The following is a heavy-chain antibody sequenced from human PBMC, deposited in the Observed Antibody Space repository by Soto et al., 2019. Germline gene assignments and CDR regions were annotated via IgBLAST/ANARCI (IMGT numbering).Heavy chain of an antibody. CDR1: GFTFSSYA. V-gene: IGHV3-64*01. J-gene: IGHJ5*02. D-gene: IGHD6-6*01. CDR3: ASSSQLVSPWFDR. CDR2: ISSNGGST. Sequence: EVQLVESGGGLVQPGGSLRLSCAASGFTFSSYAMHWVRQAPGKGLEYVSAISSNGGSTYYANSVKGRFTISRDNSKNTLDLQMGSLRAEEMAVYYSASSSQLVSPWFDRCCEGSLVTVSS.